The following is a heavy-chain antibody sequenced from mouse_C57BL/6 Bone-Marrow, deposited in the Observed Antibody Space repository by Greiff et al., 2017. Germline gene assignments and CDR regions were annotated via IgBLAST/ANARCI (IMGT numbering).Heavy chain of an antibody. CDR1: GYTFTNYW. Sequence: VQLQQSGAELVRPGTSVKMSCKASGYTFTNYWIGWAKQRPGHGLAWIGDIYPGGGYTNYNEKFKGKATLTADKSSSTAYMQFSSLTSEDSAIYYCARYYGHWYVDVWGTGTTVTVSS. J-gene: IGHJ1*03. CDR2: IYPGGGYT. D-gene: IGHD1-2*01. V-gene: IGHV1-63*01. CDR3: ARYYGHWYVDV.